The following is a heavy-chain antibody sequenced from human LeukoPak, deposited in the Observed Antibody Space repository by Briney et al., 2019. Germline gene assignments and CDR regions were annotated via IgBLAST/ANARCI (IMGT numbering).Heavy chain of an antibody. CDR2: IITILGIA. CDR3: ARVGYYYDSSGYYRDYYYYGMDV. V-gene: IGHV1-69*04. Sequence: GASVKVSCKASGGTFSSYAISWVRQAPGQGLEWMGRIITILGIANYAQKFQGRVTITADKSTSTAYMELSSLRSEDTAVYYCARVGYYYDSSGYYRDYYYYGMDVWGQGTTVTVSS. CDR1: GGTFSSYA. J-gene: IGHJ6*02. D-gene: IGHD3-22*01.